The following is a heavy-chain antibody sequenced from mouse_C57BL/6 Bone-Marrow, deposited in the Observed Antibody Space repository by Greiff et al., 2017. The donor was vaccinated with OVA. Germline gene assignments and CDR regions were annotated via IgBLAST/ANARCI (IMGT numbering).Heavy chain of an antibody. Sequence: VQLQQPGAELVKPGASVKLSCKASGYTFTSYWMHWVKQRPGQGLEWIGMIHPNSGSTNYNEKFKSKATLTVDKSSSKAYMQLSSLTAEDSAVYYCARRPPYDYGGHFDVWGTGTTVTVSS. CDR3: ARRPPYDYGGHFDV. D-gene: IGHD2-4*01. V-gene: IGHV1-64*01. CDR2: IHPNSGST. J-gene: IGHJ1*03. CDR1: GYTFTSYW.